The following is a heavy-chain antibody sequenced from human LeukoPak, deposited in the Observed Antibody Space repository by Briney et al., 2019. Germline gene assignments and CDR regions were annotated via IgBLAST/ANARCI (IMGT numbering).Heavy chain of an antibody. Sequence: PGGSLRLSCAASGFTFSSYSMNWVRQAPGKGLEWVSHISSSSDTIFYADSVKGRFTISRDNAKNSLYLQMNSLRAEDTAVYYCVREGSYYDSSGYYYVYYFDYRGQGTLVTVSS. V-gene: IGHV3-48*04. CDR3: VREGSYYDSSGYYYVYYFDY. CDR1: GFTFSSYS. D-gene: IGHD3-22*01. J-gene: IGHJ4*02. CDR2: ISSSSDTI.